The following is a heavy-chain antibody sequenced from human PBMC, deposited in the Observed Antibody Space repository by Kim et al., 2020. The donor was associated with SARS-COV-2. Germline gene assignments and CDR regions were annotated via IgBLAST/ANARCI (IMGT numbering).Heavy chain of an antibody. D-gene: IGHD3-16*01. CDR1: GFTFSSYA. Sequence: GGSLRLSCAASGFTFSSYAMHWVRQAPGKGLEWVAVISYDGSNKYYADSVKGRFTISRDNSKNTLYLQMNSLRAEDTAVYYCARSLYYDYVWGSYLGGNFDYWGQGTLVTVSS. CDR3: ARSLYYDYVWGSYLGGNFDY. V-gene: IGHV3-30*04. J-gene: IGHJ4*02. CDR2: ISYDGSNK.